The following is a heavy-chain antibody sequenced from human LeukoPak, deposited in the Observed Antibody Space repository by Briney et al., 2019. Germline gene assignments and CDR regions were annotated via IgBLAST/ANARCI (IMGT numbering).Heavy chain of an antibody. CDR1: DGSISSFC. Sequence: SETLSLTGTGSDGSISSFCWSWIRQPPGKGLEWIGYIYYSGSTNYNPSLKSRVTISVDTSKNQFSLKLSSVTAADTAVYYCASGHYDFWSGYYSSYYYYYGMDVWGQGTTVTVSS. V-gene: IGHV4-59*01. CDR3: ASGHYDFWSGYYSSYYYYYGMDV. J-gene: IGHJ6*02. D-gene: IGHD3-3*01. CDR2: IYYSGST.